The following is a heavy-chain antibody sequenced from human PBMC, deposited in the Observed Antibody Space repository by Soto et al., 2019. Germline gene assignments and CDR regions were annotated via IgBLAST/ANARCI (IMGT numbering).Heavy chain of an antibody. CDR3: ARGGYYDFWSGYWYYFDY. D-gene: IGHD3-3*01. J-gene: IGHJ4*02. V-gene: IGHV4-34*01. Sequence: AETLSISCAVHGLSVSFYYVSWIRQPPVKGLEWIGEINHSGSTNYNPSLKSRVTISVDTSKNQFSLKLSSVTAADTAVYYCARGGYYDFWSGYWYYFDYWGQGTLVTVSS. CDR1: GLSVSFYY. CDR2: INHSGST.